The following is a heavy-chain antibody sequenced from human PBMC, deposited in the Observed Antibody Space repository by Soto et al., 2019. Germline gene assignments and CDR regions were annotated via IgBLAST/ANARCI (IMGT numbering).Heavy chain of an antibody. CDR1: RFTVSSNY. D-gene: IGHD6-13*01. Sequence: GGSLRLSCAASRFTVSSNYMTWVRQAPGKGLEWVSVIYSGGFTYYADSMKGRFSISRDNSKNTLYLQMNSLRAEDTAVYYCAKVDPAAGTGFDYWGQGTLVTVSS. J-gene: IGHJ4*02. CDR3: AKVDPAAGTGFDY. CDR2: IYSGGFT. V-gene: IGHV3-53*01.